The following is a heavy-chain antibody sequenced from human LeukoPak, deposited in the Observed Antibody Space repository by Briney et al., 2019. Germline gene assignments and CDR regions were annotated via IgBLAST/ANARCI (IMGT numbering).Heavy chain of an antibody. Sequence: PGGSLILSCAASGFTFSSYSMNWVRQAPGKGLEWVSSISSSSSYIYYADSVKGRFTISRDNAKNSLYLQMNSLRAEDTAVYYCARVDGNSGYDFLDYWGQGTLVTVSS. CDR2: ISSSSSYI. CDR1: GFTFSSYS. CDR3: ARVDGNSGYDFLDY. D-gene: IGHD5-12*01. V-gene: IGHV3-21*01. J-gene: IGHJ4*02.